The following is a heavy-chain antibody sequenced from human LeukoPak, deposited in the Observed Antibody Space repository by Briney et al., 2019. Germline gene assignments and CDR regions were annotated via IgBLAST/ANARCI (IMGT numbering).Heavy chain of an antibody. V-gene: IGHV1-46*01. CDR3: ARESGDYVQYYYGMDV. Sequence: ASVKVSCKASGYTFTSYYMHWVRQAPGQGLEWMGIINPSGGSTSYAQKFRGRVTMTRDTSTSTVYMELSSLRSEDTAVYYCARESGDYVQYYYGMDVWGQGTTVTVSS. CDR2: INPSGGST. D-gene: IGHD4-17*01. CDR1: GYTFTSYY. J-gene: IGHJ6*02.